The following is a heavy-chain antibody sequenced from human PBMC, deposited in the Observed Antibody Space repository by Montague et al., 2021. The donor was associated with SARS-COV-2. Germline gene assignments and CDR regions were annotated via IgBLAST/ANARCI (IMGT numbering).Heavy chain of an antibody. D-gene: IGHD1-1*01. CDR3: ARGAPGY. V-gene: IGHV4-61*10. J-gene: IGHJ4*02. Sequence: SETLSLTCTVSGGSISSGSYYWSWIRQPAGKGLEWIGQINYGGSTKYNPSLKSRVTISIDTSKNRFSLKLTSVTAADTAVYYCARGAPGYWGQGTLVTVSS. CDR2: INYGGST. CDR1: GGSISSGSYY.